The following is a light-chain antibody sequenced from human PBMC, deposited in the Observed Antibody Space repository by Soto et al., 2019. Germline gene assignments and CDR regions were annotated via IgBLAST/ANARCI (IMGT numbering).Light chain of an antibody. V-gene: IGLV2-14*01. Sequence: QSVLTQPASVSGSPGQSVTICCTGTSSDVGGYDYVSWYQQHPGTAPKLMLYEVNNRPSGVSNRFSGSKSGNTASLIISGRQTEDEADYYCSAYTTTTALIFGTGTKVTVL. CDR3: SAYTTTTALI. CDR1: SSDVGGYDY. CDR2: EVN. J-gene: IGLJ1*01.